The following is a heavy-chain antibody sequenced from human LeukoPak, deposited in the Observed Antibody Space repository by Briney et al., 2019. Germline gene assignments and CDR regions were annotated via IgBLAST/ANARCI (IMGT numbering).Heavy chain of an antibody. V-gene: IGHV1-69*04. D-gene: IGHD2-21*02. Sequence: AVKVSCKASGGTFSSYAISWVRQAPGQGLEWMGRIIEFLGTANYAQKFQGRVTITADKSTSTAYMELSSLRSEDTAVYSCASGPQHSCGGGCYSDYFDYWGQGTLVTVSS. J-gene: IGHJ4*02. CDR3: ASGPQHSCGGGCYSDYFDY. CDR2: IIEFLGTA. CDR1: GGTFSSYA.